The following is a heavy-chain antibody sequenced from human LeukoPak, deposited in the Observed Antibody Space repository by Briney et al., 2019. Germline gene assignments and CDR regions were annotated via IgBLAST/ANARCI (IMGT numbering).Heavy chain of an antibody. CDR1: GYTFTSYG. V-gene: IGHV1-18*01. J-gene: IGHJ4*02. CDR3: ARVALVGAIDPRDY. D-gene: IGHD1-26*01. Sequence: GASVKVSCKASGYTFTSYGISWVRQAPGQGLEWMGWISAYNGNTNYAQKLQGRVTMTTDTSTSTAYMELRSLRSDDTVVYYCARVALVGAIDPRDYWGQGTLVTVSS. CDR2: ISAYNGNT.